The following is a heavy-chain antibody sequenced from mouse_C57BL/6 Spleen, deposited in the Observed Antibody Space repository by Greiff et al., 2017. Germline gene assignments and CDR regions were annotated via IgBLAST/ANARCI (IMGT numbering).Heavy chain of an antibody. CDR1: GYTFTDYN. CDR3: ARREWGFAY. D-gene: IGHD1-3*01. J-gene: IGHJ3*01. Sequence: VQLKESGPELVKPGASVKIPCKASGYTFTDYNMDWVKQSHGKSLEWIGDINPNNGGTIYNQKFKGKATLTVDKSSSTAYMELRSLTSEDTAVYYCARREWGFAYWGQGTLVTVSA. V-gene: IGHV1-18*01. CDR2: INPNNGGT.